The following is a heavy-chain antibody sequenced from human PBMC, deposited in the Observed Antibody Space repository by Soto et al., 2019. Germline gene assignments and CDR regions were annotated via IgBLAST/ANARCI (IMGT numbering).Heavy chain of an antibody. Sequence: QVQLVQSGAEVKKPGASVKVSCKASGYTFNTHGISWVRQVPGQGLEWMGWVRGDNGHTNYAQSLQGRVTITTDTSTNTAYMELRSLRSDDTAVYYCARDLGYCRSGTCYREWFDPWGQGTLVTVSS. CDR1: GYTFNTHG. J-gene: IGHJ5*02. D-gene: IGHD2-15*01. V-gene: IGHV1-18*01. CDR2: VRGDNGHT. CDR3: ARDLGYCRSGTCYREWFDP.